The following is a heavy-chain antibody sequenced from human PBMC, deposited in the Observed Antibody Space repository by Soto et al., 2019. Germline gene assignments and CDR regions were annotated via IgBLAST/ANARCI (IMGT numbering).Heavy chain of an antibody. Sequence: QVQLVQSGAEVKKPGASVKVSCKASGYTFTSYDINWVRQATAQGLEWMGWMNPNSGNTGYAQKFQGRVTMTRNTSISTAYMELSSLRSEDTAVYYCASAYYDFWSGYWAYYYYGMDVWGQGTTVTVSS. D-gene: IGHD3-3*01. V-gene: IGHV1-8*01. CDR3: ASAYYDFWSGYWAYYYYGMDV. CDR1: GYTFTSYD. CDR2: MNPNSGNT. J-gene: IGHJ6*02.